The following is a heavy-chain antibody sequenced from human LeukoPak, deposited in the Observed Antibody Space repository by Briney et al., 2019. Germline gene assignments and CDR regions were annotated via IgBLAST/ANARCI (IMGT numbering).Heavy chain of an antibody. J-gene: IGHJ4*02. CDR2: INYSGRT. CDR3: ARREDTSWYYFDF. D-gene: IGHD2-2*01. CDR1: GGSISSSSYC. V-gene: IGHV4-39*01. Sequence: PSETLSLTCSVSGGSISSSSYCWGWIRQPPGKGLEWIGSINYSGRTDYNPSLKSRVTISIDTSKNQFSLKQRSVTTADTAVYYCARREDTSWYYFDFWGQGTQVTVSS.